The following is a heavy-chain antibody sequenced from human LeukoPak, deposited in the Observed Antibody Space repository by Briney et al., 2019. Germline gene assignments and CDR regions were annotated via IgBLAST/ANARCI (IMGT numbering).Heavy chain of an antibody. CDR3: AREAAADYFDY. Sequence: SETLSLTCTVSGGSISSYYWSWIRQPPGKGLEWIGYIYYSGSTNYNPSLKSRVTISVDTSKNQFSLKLSSVTAADTAVYYCAREAAADYFDYWGQGTLVTVSS. CDR2: IYYSGST. CDR1: GGSISSYY. D-gene: IGHD6-13*01. J-gene: IGHJ4*02. V-gene: IGHV4-59*01.